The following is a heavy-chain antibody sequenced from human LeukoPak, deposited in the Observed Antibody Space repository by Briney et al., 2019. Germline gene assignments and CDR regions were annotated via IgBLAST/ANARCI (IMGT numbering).Heavy chain of an antibody. CDR1: GFTFSTYA. CDR3: AKYSSTWDEDY. CDR2: INNSVAGT. J-gene: IGHJ4*02. V-gene: IGHV3-23*01. D-gene: IGHD6-13*01. Sequence: GGSLRLSCAASGFTFSTYAMTWVRQAPGKGLDWVSTINNSVAGTYHGDSVKGRVTISRDNSQNTLSLQMNSLRAEDTAVYYCAKYSSTWDEDYWGQGTLVTVSS.